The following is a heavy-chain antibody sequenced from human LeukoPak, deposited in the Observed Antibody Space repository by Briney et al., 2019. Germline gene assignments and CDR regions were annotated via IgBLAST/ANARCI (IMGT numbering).Heavy chain of an antibody. V-gene: IGHV4-59*08. D-gene: IGHD6-13*01. J-gene: IGHJ4*02. CDR1: GGSISSYY. CDR2: LYYTGTT. CDR3: ARNDRSSSWYEGFDY. Sequence: SETLSLTCTVSGGSISSYYWSWIRQPPGKGLEWIGYLYYTGTTNYNPSLKSRVTISVDTSKNQFSLKLSSVTAADTAVYYCARNDRSSSWYEGFDYWGQGTLVTVSS.